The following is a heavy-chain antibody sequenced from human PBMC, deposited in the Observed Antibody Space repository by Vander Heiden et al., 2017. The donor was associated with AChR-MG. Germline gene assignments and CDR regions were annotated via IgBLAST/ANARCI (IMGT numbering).Heavy chain of an antibody. V-gene: IGHV6-1*01. CDR2: TYYRSKWYN. CDR3: ARDLNGDLPGDQDYWYFDL. Sequence: QVQLQQSGPGLVKPSQTLSLTCAIAGDSVSSNSDAWNWIRQSPSRGLEWLGRTYYRSKWYNDYAVSVKSRITINPDTSKNQFSLQLNSVTPEDTAVYYCARDLNGDLPGDQDYWYFDLWGRGTLVTVSS. CDR1: GDSVSSNSDA. D-gene: IGHD7-27*01. J-gene: IGHJ2*01.